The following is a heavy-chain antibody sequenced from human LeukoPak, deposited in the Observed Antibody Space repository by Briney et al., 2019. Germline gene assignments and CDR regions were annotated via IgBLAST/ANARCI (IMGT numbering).Heavy chain of an antibody. V-gene: IGHV3-9*01. Sequence: QPGGSLRLSCEASGFTFADYGMHWVRQAPGKGLEWVSTISWNSASVGYVDSVKGRFTISRDNAKKTLYLQMNSLRPEDTALYYCAKDYGYSSSWYDYWGQGTLVTVSS. CDR3: AKDYGYSSSWYDY. D-gene: IGHD6-13*01. CDR2: ISWNSASV. CDR1: GFTFADYG. J-gene: IGHJ4*02.